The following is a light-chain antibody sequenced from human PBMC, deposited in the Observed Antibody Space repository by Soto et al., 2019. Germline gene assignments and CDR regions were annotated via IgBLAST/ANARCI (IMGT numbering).Light chain of an antibody. J-gene: IGLJ1*01. CDR1: SSDVGAYNY. Sequence: QSVLTQPASVSGSPGQSLTISCTGTSSDVGAYNYVSWYQQYPGRAPRLIMSDVRDRPSGVSDRFSGSKSGNTASLTISGVQAEDEADYYCSSYTGSSTLYVFGTGNKVTVL. CDR2: DVR. V-gene: IGLV2-14*01. CDR3: SSYTGSSTLYV.